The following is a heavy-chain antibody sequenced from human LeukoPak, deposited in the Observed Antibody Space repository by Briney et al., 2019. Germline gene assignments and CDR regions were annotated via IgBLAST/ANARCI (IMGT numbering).Heavy chain of an antibody. CDR1: GSSISSSNW. V-gene: IGHV4-28*01. J-gene: IGHJ6*04. D-gene: IGHD6-19*01. CDR3: ARNAHGYSSGWPVPPYSYGMDV. CDR2: ICDSGST. Sequence: PSDTLSPTCAVSGSSISSSNWWGCIRQPPGKGLEWTGYICDSGSTYYNPSLKSRVTISVDTSKNQFSLKLSSVTAVDTALYYCARNAHGYSSGWPVPPYSYGMDVWGKGTTVTVSS.